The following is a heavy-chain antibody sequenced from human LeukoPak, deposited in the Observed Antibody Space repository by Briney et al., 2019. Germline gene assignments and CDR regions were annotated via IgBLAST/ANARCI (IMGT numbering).Heavy chain of an antibody. Sequence: PGGSLRLSCAASGFTFSSYSMNWVRQAPGKGLEWVSSISSSSYIYYADSVKGRFTISRDNAKNSLYLQMNSLRAEDTAVYYCARETGDLAFDIWGQGTMVTVSS. D-gene: IGHD7-27*01. J-gene: IGHJ3*02. CDR1: GFTFSSYS. V-gene: IGHV3-21*01. CDR2: ISSSSYI. CDR3: ARETGDLAFDI.